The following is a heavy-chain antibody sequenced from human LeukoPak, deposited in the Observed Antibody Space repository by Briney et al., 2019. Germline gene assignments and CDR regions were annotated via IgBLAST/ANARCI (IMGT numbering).Heavy chain of an antibody. CDR2: IYCGGRT. Sequence: PLETLPLTCAVSGYSICSGYYWGWIRQPPGKGLEWIGSIYCGGRTYYNPSLKSRVTIAVATYKNQCSLKLSSVTAADTAVYYCARNPLNYYGSGSYLDYWGQGTLVTVSS. CDR3: ARNPLNYYGSGSYLDY. CDR1: GYSICSGYY. J-gene: IGHJ4*02. D-gene: IGHD3-10*01. V-gene: IGHV4-38-2*01.